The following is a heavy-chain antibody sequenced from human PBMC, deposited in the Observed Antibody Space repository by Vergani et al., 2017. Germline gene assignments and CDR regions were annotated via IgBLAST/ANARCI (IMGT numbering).Heavy chain of an antibody. Sequence: EKQLVQSGSETKKPGESLKISCPAFGYIFSNFWIGWVRQRPGRGLEWMGIIYPGDSEVKSNPTFRGQVIFSVDTSVNTAYLQGRSLQASDTATYFCASGGHGSENGGALQLWGQGTNITVSS. D-gene: IGHD3-10*01. J-gene: IGHJ3*01. CDR2: IYPGDSEV. CDR1: GYIFSNFW. V-gene: IGHV5-51*01. CDR3: ASGGHGSENGGALQL.